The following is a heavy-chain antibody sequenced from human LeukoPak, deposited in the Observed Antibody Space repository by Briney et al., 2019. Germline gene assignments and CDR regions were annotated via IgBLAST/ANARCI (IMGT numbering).Heavy chain of an antibody. Sequence: ESLKISCKVSGYRFSTYWIGWVRQMPGKGLEWMGIIYPDDSDTRYSPSFQGQVTISADKSISTTHLQWSSLKASDTAMYYCARHENGMDVWGQGTTVTVSS. CDR3: ARHENGMDV. J-gene: IGHJ6*02. CDR2: IYPDDSDT. CDR1: GYRFSTYW. V-gene: IGHV5-51*01.